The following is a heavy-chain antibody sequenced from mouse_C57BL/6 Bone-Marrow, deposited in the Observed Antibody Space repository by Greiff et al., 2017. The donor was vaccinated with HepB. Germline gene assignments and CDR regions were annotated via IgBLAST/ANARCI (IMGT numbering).Heavy chain of an antibody. CDR3: TIHYGCLYVWFAY. CDR1: GYTFTSYW. Sequence: EVQLQQSGTVLARPGASVKMSCKTSGYTFTSYWMHWVKQRPGQGLEWIGAIYPGNSDTSYNQKFKGKAKLTAVTSASTAYMELSSLTNEDSAVYYCTIHYGCLYVWFAYWGQGTLVTVSA. J-gene: IGHJ3*01. CDR2: IYPGNSDT. V-gene: IGHV1-5*01. D-gene: IGHD1-1*01.